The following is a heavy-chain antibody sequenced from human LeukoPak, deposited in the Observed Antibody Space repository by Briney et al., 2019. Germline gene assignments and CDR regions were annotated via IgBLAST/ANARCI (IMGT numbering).Heavy chain of an antibody. CDR3: ARGGLVVPAAMLRDY. CDR2: ISSSSSYI. Sequence: GGSLRLSCAASGFTFSSYSMNWVRQAPGKGLEWVSSISSSSSYIYYADSVKGRFTISRDNAKNSLYLQMNSLRAEDTAVYYCARGGLVVPAAMLRDYWGQGTLVTVSS. CDR1: GFTFSSYS. J-gene: IGHJ4*02. D-gene: IGHD2-2*01. V-gene: IGHV3-21*01.